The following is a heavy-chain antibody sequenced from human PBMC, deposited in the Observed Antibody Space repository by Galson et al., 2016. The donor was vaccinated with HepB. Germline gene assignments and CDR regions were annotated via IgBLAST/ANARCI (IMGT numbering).Heavy chain of an antibody. CDR3: ARQGEEWDGNHYQYCHGLDV. Sequence: QSGAEVKKPGESLKISCKASGYIFTDYWIAWVRQMPGKGLEWMGGIYPRDSESRYSPSSKGQVTISVDESISTAYLQWSSLKASDTAMYYCARQGEEWDGNHYQYCHGLDVWGQGTTVTVSS. J-gene: IGHJ6*02. CDR2: IYPRDSES. V-gene: IGHV5-51*01. D-gene: IGHD1-26*01. CDR1: GYIFTDYW.